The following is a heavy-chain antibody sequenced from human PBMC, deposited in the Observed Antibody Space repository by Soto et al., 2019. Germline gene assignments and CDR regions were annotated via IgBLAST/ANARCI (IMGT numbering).Heavy chain of an antibody. V-gene: IGHV3-30*18. CDR1: GFTFSNYG. CDR3: AKSGFCSGGNCYWYFDL. Sequence: QVQLVESGGGVVQPGRSLRLSCAASGFTFSNYGMHWVRQAPGKGLEWVAVISYDGSNKYYADSVKGRFTNSRDKTKNTLYLQMNSLRAEDTAVYYCAKSGFCSGGNCYWYFDLWGRGTLVTVSS. CDR2: ISYDGSNK. J-gene: IGHJ2*01. D-gene: IGHD2-15*01.